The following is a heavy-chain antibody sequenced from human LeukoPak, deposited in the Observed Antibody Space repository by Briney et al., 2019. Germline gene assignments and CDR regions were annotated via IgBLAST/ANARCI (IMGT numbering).Heavy chain of an antibody. J-gene: IGHJ3*02. Sequence: SETLSLTCTVSGGSISTYYWSWIRQPPGKGLEWIGSMYYSGSTNYKPSLKSRVTISVDTSKNQFSLKLSSVTAADTAVYCRARHAYYYDRSGSYEAFDIWGQGTMVTVSS. CDR3: ARHAYYYDRSGSYEAFDI. CDR2: MYYSGST. D-gene: IGHD3-22*01. CDR1: GGSISTYY. V-gene: IGHV4-59*08.